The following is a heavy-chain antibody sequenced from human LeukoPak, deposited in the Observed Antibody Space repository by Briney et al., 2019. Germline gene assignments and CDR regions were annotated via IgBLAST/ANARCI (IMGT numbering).Heavy chain of an antibody. CDR2: ISPGGGTT. D-gene: IGHD2-8*01. J-gene: IGHJ4*02. V-gene: IGHV3-23*01. CDR1: GFAFGSEA. CDR3: ARVYLERLTAGYFDH. Sequence: GGSLRLSCAVSGFAFGSEAMSWVRQSPARGLEWVASISPGGGTTYYADSVKGRFTISRDNSKNTLYLQMNSLRDDDSAAYFCARVYLERLTAGYFDHWGQGTQVTVSP.